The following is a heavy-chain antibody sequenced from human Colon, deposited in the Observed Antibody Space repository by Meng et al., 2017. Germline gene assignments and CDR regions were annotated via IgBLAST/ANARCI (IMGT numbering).Heavy chain of an antibody. Sequence: QVPLQESGPGLVKPSDTLSLTCAVSGYSISSSNWWVWIRQPPGKGLEWIGYIYYSGSTDYNPSLKSRVTMSVDTSKNQFSLKLNSVTAADTAVYYCASSDYYRSDYWGQGTLVTVSS. J-gene: IGHJ4*02. V-gene: IGHV4-28*01. CDR2: IYYSGST. CDR1: GYSISSSNW. CDR3: ASSDYYRSDY. D-gene: IGHD3-22*01.